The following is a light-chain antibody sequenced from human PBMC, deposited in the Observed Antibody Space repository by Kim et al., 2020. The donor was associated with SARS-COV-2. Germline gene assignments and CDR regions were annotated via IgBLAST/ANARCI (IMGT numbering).Light chain of an antibody. CDR3: QQYNSYAYT. Sequence: SAAVGDRVTITCRASQSISSCLAWYQQKPGKAPKLLIYKASSLESGVPSRFSGSGSGTEFTLTISSLQPDDFATYYCQQYNSYAYTFGQGTKLEIK. J-gene: IGKJ2*01. CDR2: KAS. V-gene: IGKV1-5*03. CDR1: QSISSC.